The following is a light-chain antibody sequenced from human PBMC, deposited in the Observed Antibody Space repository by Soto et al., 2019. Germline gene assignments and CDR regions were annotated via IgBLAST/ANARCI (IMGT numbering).Light chain of an antibody. V-gene: IGKV1-39*01. CDR1: QTISTY. CDR2: DVS. Sequence: DIQLTQSPSSLSASVGDRVTISCRAIQTISTYLHWYQHKPARAPRLLISDVSTLQSGVPGRFRGSFSETEFILTITYVQPEDFATYYYQQGYSSRALTFGGGTKVELK. CDR3: QQGYSSRALT. J-gene: IGKJ4*01.